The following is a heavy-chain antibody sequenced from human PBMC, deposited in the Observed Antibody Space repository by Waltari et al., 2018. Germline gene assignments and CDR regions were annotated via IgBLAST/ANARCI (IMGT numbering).Heavy chain of an antibody. CDR3: ARPEGSSWSWFDP. CDR1: GFTFSDHY. D-gene: IGHD6-13*01. V-gene: IGHV3-72*01. Sequence: EVQLVESGGGLVQPGGSLRLSCAASGFTFSDHYMDWVRQAPGKGLEWVGRTRKKANSYTTEDAASGKGRFTISRDDSKNSLYLQMNSLKTEDTAVYYCARPEGSSWSWFDPWGQGTLVTVSS. J-gene: IGHJ5*02. CDR2: TRKKANSYTT.